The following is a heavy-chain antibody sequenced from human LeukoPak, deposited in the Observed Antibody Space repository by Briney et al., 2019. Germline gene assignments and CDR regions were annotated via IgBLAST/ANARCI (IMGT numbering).Heavy chain of an antibody. J-gene: IGHJ5*02. V-gene: IGHV4-59*01. D-gene: IGHD3-10*01. CDR2: MHHSGSS. CDR1: GGSISGYY. CDR3: ARRITSNCFDP. Sequence: SETLSLTCTVSGGSISGYYWSWVRQPPGKGLEWIGYMHHSGSSNYNPSLKSRLTMSVDTSKNQFSLKLSSVTAADTAVYYCARRITSNCFDPWGQGTLVTVSS.